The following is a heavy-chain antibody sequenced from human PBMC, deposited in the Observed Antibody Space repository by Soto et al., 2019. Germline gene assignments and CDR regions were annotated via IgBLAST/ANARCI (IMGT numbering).Heavy chain of an antibody. CDR2: IYWDDDK. J-gene: IGHJ4*02. Sequence: QITLKESGPTLVRPPQTLTLTCTFSGFSLTIVVGVGWIRHPPGKPLEWLALIYWDDDKRYSPSLKNRLTITKDSSKNQVVVTMTDVGAVDTATYFCGHIDPEIVTVGGHGGFDYWGQGTLVTVSS. CDR3: GHIDPEIVTVGGHGGFDY. V-gene: IGHV2-5*02. CDR1: GFSLTIVVG. D-gene: IGHD5-12*01.